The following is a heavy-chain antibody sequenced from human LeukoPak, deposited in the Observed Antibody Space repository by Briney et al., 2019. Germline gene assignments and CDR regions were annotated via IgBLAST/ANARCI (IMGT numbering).Heavy chain of an antibody. J-gene: IGHJ6*04. V-gene: IGHV3-48*03. CDR1: GFSFSTYE. CDR3: VRGLVVAATPPYSYYGMDV. CDR2: ISSSGSAI. Sequence: GGSLRLPCAASGFSFSTYEMNWVRQAPGKGLEWLSYISSSGSAIYSADSVKGRFTISRDNAKNSLYLQVNSLRAEDTAVYYCVRGLVVAATPPYSYYGMDVWGKGTTVTVSS. D-gene: IGHD2-15*01.